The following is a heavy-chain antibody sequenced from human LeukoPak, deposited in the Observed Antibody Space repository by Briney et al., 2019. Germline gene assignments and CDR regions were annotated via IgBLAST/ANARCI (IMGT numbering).Heavy chain of an antibody. J-gene: IGHJ3*02. CDR2: ISWNSGSI. CDR1: GFTFDDYA. V-gene: IGHV3-9*01. CDR3: AKEGQQLGYAFDI. D-gene: IGHD6-13*01. Sequence: PGRSLRLSCAASGFTFDDYAMHWVRQAPGKGLEWVSGISWNSGSIGYADSVKGRFTISRDNAKNSLYLQMNSPRAEDTALYYCAKEGQQLGYAFDIWGQGTMVTVSS.